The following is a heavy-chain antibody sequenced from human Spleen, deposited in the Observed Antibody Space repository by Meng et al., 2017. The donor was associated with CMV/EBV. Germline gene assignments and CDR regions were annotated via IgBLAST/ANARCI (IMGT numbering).Heavy chain of an antibody. CDR1: GFTFSSYG. CDR2: IWYDGSNK. Sequence: GGSLRLSCRTSGFTFSSYGMHWVRQAPGKGLEWVSGIWYDGSNKNYGDSVRGRFTISRDNSKNTLYLEMNSLSSEDTALYYCARDHWAYQLPHYGMNVWGQGTTVTVSS. V-gene: IGHV3-33*01. D-gene: IGHD2-2*01. CDR3: ARDHWAYQLPHYGMNV. J-gene: IGHJ6*02.